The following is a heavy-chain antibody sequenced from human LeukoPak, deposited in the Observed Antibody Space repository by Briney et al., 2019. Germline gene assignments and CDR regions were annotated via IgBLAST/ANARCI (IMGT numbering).Heavy chain of an antibody. V-gene: IGHV4-59*01. CDR1: GGSISSYS. CDR2: IYYSGST. D-gene: IGHD4-23*01. CDR3: ARGRWYGDREFDY. Sequence: SETLSLTCTVSGGSISSYSWSWLRQPPGKGLEWIGYIYYSGSTNYNPSLKSRVTISVDTSKNQFSLKLSSVTAADTAVYYCARGRWYGDREFDYWGQGILVTVSS. J-gene: IGHJ4*02.